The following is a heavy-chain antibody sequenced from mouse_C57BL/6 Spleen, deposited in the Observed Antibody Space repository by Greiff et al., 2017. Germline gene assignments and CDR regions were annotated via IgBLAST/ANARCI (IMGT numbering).Heavy chain of an antibody. CDR1: GYTFTDYN. V-gene: IGHV1-18*01. Sequence: EVQLQQSGPELVKPGASVKIPCKASGYTFTDYNMDWVKQSHGKSLEWIGDINPNNGGTIYNQKFKGKATLTVDKSSSTAYMELRSLTSEDTAVYYCARRNDYGYAMDYWGQGTSVTVSS. CDR3: ARRNDYGYAMDY. D-gene: IGHD2-4*01. CDR2: INPNNGGT. J-gene: IGHJ4*01.